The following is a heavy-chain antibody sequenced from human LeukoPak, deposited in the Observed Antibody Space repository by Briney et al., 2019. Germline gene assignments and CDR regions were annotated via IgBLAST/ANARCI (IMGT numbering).Heavy chain of an antibody. D-gene: IGHD3-22*01. Sequence: GGSLRLSCVASGFTFSNYAMSWVRRAPGKGLEWVSAISGNGDSTNSADSVKGRFTISRDNSRNTLYLQMNSLRADDTAVYYCARSYSITMIVPPHRFDYWGQGTLVTVSS. CDR1: GFTFSNYA. CDR3: ARSYSITMIVPPHRFDY. J-gene: IGHJ4*02. CDR2: ISGNGDST. V-gene: IGHV3-23*01.